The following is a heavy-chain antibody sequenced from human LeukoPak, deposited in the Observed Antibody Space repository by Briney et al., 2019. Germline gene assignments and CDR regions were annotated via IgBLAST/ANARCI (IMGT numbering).Heavy chain of an antibody. CDR2: IYSGGST. CDR1: GFTVSSNY. D-gene: IGHD3-22*01. J-gene: IGHJ4*02. V-gene: IGHV3-66*01. Sequence: GGSLRLSCAASGFTVSSNYMSWVRQAPGKGLEWVSVIYSGGSTYYADSVKGRFTISRDNSKNTLYLQMNSLRAEDTAVYYCAKDQYDSSIFDYWGQGTLVTVSS. CDR3: AKDQYDSSIFDY.